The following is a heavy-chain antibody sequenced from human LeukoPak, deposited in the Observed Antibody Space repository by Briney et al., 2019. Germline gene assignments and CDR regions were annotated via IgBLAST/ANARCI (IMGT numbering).Heavy chain of an antibody. CDR2: IYSGGST. CDR1: GFTVSSNY. Sequence: GGSLRLSCAASGFTVSSNYMSWVRQAPGKGLEWVSVIYSGGSTYYADSVEGRFTISRDNSKNTLYLQMSSLRAEDTAVYYCARDQAAVSDYWGQGTLVTVSS. CDR3: ARDQAAVSDY. V-gene: IGHV3-66*01. D-gene: IGHD6-13*01. J-gene: IGHJ4*02.